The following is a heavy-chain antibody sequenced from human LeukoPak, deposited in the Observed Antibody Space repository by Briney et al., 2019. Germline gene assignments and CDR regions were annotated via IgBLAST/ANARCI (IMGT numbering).Heavy chain of an antibody. V-gene: IGHV3-7*05. CDR3: ARDPYSSSWSSGMDV. CDR2: IKQDGSEK. D-gene: IGHD6-13*01. CDR1: GFTFSSYW. Sequence: GGSLRRSCTASGFTFSSYWMSWVRQTPEKGLEWVANIKQDGSEKEYVDSVKGRFTISRDNAKSALYLQMSGLRAEGTAVYFCARDPYSSSWSSGMDVWGQGTTVTVSS. J-gene: IGHJ6*02.